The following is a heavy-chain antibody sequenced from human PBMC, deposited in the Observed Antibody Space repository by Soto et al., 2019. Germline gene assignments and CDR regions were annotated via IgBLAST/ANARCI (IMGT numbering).Heavy chain of an antibody. V-gene: IGHV1-3*01. CDR2: INAGNGHT. J-gene: IGHJ3*02. CDR1: GYTFNGYS. CDR3: ASKNSSGYFDDAFDI. D-gene: IGHD3-22*01. Sequence: ASVKVSCKASGYTFNGYSIHWVRQVPGQRLEWMGWINAGNGHTKYSQKFQGRVTITRDTSASTAYMELSSLRSEDTAVYYCASKNSSGYFDDAFDIWGQGTMVTVSS.